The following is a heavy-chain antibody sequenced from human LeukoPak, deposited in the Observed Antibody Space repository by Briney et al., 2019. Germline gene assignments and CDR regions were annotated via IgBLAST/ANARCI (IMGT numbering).Heavy chain of an antibody. CDR3: ATDLHFGYCTATSCANY. J-gene: IGHJ4*02. V-gene: IGHV3-15*01. Sequence: GGSLRLSCAASGFTFINSWMTWVRQAPGKGLEWVGRIRSTPDGGATDYAAPVKGRFTISRDDSKNTLYLQMSSLRTEDTAVYYCATDLHFGYCTATSCANYWGQGTLATVSS. CDR2: IRSTPDGGAT. CDR1: GFTFINSW. D-gene: IGHD2-2*03.